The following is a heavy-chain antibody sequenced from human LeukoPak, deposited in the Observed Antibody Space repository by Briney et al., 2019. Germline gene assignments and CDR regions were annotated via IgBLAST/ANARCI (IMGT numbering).Heavy chain of an antibody. J-gene: IGHJ4*02. Sequence: GGSLRLSCAASGFIVSSDYMSWVRQSPGKGLECVSIIYSTGDTYDAASVKGRFTISRDVSKNTVYLQMNSLRAEDTAVYYCARGGRSSELVWGQGTRVTVSS. CDR3: ARGGRSSELV. D-gene: IGHD6-6*01. V-gene: IGHV3-53*01. CDR1: GFIVSSDY. CDR2: IYSTGDT.